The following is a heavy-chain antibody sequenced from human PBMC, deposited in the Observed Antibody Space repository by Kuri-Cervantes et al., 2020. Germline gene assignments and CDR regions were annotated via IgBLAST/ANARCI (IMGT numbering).Heavy chain of an antibody. J-gene: IGHJ6*02. CDR3: ASGIKQGYYYYGMDV. CDR2: ISAYNGNT. Sequence: ASVKVSCKASGYTFTSYGLSWVRQAPGQGLEWMGWISAYNGNTNYAQKLQGRVTMTTDTYTSTAYMELRGLRSDDTAVYYCASGIKQGYYYYGMDVWGQGTTVTVSS. V-gene: IGHV1-18*01. D-gene: IGHD2-21*01. CDR1: GYTFTSYG.